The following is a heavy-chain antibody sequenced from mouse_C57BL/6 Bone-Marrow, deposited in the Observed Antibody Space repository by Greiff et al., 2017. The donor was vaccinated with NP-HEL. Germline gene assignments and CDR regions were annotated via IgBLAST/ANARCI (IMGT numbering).Heavy chain of an antibody. D-gene: IGHD2-5*01. CDR1: GFTFSDYY. J-gene: IGHJ3*01. CDR3: ARESSNYAGFAY. Sequence: EVNVVESGGGLVQPGGSLKLSCAASGFTFSDYYMYWVRQTPEKRLEWVAYISNGGGSTYYLDTVKGRFTISRDNAKNTLYLQMSRLKSEDTAMYYCARESSNYAGFAYWGQGTLVTVSA. CDR2: ISNGGGST. V-gene: IGHV5-12*01.